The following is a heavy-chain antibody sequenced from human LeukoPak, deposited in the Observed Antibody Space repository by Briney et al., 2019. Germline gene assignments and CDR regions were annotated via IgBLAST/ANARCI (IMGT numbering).Heavy chain of an antibody. J-gene: IGHJ4*02. CDR3: ARGRNGFDY. CDR2: ISAYNGNT. D-gene: IGHD4-11*01. Sequence: ASVKVSCKASGYTFTSYGISWVRQAPGQGLEWMGWISAYNGNTNYAQKFQGRVTITRNTSISTAYMELSSLRSGDTAVYYCARGRNGFDYWGQGTLVTVSS. V-gene: IGHV1-18*01. CDR1: GYTFTSYG.